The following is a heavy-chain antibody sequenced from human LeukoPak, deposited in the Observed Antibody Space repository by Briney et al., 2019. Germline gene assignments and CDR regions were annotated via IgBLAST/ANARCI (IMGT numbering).Heavy chain of an antibody. CDR1: GGSISSGGYY. Sequence: SQTLSLTCTVSGGSISSGGYYWSWIRQPPGKGLEWIGYIYHSGSTYYNPSLKSRVTISVDRSKNQFSLKLSSVTAADTAVYYCARGLYSNYFDYWGQGTLVTVSS. J-gene: IGHJ4*02. D-gene: IGHD4-11*01. V-gene: IGHV4-30-2*01. CDR3: ARGLYSNYFDY. CDR2: IYHSGST.